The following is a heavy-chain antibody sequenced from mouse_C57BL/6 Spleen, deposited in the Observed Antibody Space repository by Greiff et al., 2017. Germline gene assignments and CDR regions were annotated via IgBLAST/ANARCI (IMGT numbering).Heavy chain of an antibody. CDR3: ARGFTVVAYMDY. CDR2: IYPSDSET. J-gene: IGHJ4*01. Sequence: QVQLQQPGAELVRPGSSVKLSCKASGYTFTSYWMDWVKQRPGQGLEWIGNIYPSDSETHYNQKFKDKATLTIDKSSSSAYMQLSSLTSEDSAVYYCARGFTVVAYMDYWGQGTSVTVSS. D-gene: IGHD1-1*01. CDR1: GYTFTSYW. V-gene: IGHV1-61*01.